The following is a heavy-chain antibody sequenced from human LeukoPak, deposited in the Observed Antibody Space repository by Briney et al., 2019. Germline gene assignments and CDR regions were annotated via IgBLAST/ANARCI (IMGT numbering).Heavy chain of an antibody. D-gene: IGHD3-22*01. CDR2: IYHSGST. CDR1: GGSISSSNW. CDR3: ASRYYYDSSGYSYYYYGMDV. J-gene: IGHJ6*02. Sequence: SETLSLTCAVSGGSISSSNWWSWVRQPPGKGLEWIGEIYHSGSTNYNPSLKSRVTISVDKSKNQFSLKLSSVTAADTAVYYCASRYYYDSSGYSYYYYGMDVWGQGPTVTVSS. V-gene: IGHV4-4*02.